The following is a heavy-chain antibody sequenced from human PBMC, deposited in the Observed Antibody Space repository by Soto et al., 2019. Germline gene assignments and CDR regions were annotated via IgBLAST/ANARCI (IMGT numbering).Heavy chain of an antibody. CDR2: IYYSGST. V-gene: IGHV4-31*03. J-gene: IGHJ3*02. D-gene: IGHD4-17*01. Sequence: SETLSLTCTVSGGSISSGGYYWSWIRQHPGKGLEWIGYIYYSGSTYYNPSLKSRVTISVDTSKNQFSLKLSSVTAADTAVYYRARSYGDYGAPSFDIWGQGTMVTVSS. CDR1: GGSISSGGYY. CDR3: ARSYGDYGAPSFDI.